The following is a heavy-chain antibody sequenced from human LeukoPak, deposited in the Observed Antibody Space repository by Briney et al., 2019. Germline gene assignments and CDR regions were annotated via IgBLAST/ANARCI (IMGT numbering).Heavy chain of an antibody. CDR3: AKGNSGSHRRGALDV. CDR2: ISWNSDNT. Sequence: PGXSLRLSCAASGFNFDDYAMHWVRQAPGKGLEWVSGISWNSDNTVYADSVKGRFTVYRENDKNSLSLQLNSLRPEDMALYYCAKGNSGSHRRGALDVWGQGTLVIVSS. CDR1: GFNFDDYA. V-gene: IGHV3-9*03. D-gene: IGHD6-19*01. J-gene: IGHJ3*01.